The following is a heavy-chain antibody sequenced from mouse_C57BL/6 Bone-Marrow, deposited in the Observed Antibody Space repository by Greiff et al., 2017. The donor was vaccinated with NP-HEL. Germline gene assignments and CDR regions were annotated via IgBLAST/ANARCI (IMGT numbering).Heavy chain of an antibody. V-gene: IGHV5-6*01. Sequence: EVMLVESGGDLVKPGGSLKLSCAASGFTLSSYGMSWVRQTPDKRLEWVATISSGGSYTYYPDSVKGRFTISRDNAKNTLYLQMSSLKSEDTAMYYCASPYDYDVAWFAYWGQGTLVTVSA. CDR2: ISSGGSYT. D-gene: IGHD2-4*01. J-gene: IGHJ3*01. CDR3: ASPYDYDVAWFAY. CDR1: GFTLSSYG.